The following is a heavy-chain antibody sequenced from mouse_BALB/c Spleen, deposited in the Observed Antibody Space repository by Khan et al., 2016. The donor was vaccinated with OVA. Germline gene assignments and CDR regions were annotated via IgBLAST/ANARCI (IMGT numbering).Heavy chain of an antibody. D-gene: IGHD1-1*01. J-gene: IGHJ4*01. CDR2: VSPGSGSP. V-gene: IGHV1S41*01. CDR3: TSSNYYGNSLYAMDY. CDR1: GYTFTSYW. Sequence: DLVKPGASVKLSCKASGYTFTSYWINWIKQRPGQGLEWIGRVSPGSGSPYYNEIFKGKATVTVDKSSSTAYIQLNSLSSEDSAVYFCTSSNYYGNSLYAMDYWGQGTSVTVSS.